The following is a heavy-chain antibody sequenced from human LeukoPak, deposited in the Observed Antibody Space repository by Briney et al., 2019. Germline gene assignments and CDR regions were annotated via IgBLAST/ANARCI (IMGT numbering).Heavy chain of an antibody. D-gene: IGHD6-13*01. CDR1: GGSISSYY. J-gene: IGHJ3*02. CDR3: ARGTIAENAFDI. V-gene: IGHV4-59*01. CDR2: IYYSGST. Sequence: SETLSLTCTVSGGSISSYYWSWIRQPPGKGLEWIGYIYYSGSTNYNPSLKSRVTISVDTSKNQFSLKLSSVTAADTAVYYCARGTIAENAFDIWGQGTMVTVSS.